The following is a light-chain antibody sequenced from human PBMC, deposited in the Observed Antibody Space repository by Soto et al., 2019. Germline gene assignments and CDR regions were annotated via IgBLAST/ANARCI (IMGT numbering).Light chain of an antibody. CDR2: GAS. CDR1: QRLSASD. CDR3: QHFGDSPIT. V-gene: IGKV3-20*01. Sequence: EIVLTQSPGTLSLSPGQRATLSCRASQRLSASDIAWYQQKPGQAPKFLIYGASTRATGIPDRFSGTGSGTDFTLTISRLEPEDFAVYYCQHFGDSPITFGQGTRLEIK. J-gene: IGKJ5*01.